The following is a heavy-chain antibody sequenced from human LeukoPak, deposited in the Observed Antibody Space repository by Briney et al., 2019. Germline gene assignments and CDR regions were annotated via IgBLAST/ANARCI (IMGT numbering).Heavy chain of an antibody. CDR2: IYHSGST. D-gene: IGHD3-9*01. V-gene: IGHV4-4*02. Sequence: SGTLSLTCALSGGSICSSNWWGWVRQPPGKGLEWIGEIYHSGSTNYNPSHKSRVTISVDKSKNQFSLKLSSVTAADTAVYYCASQKRLRYLDSLLGTTTLDAFDIWGQGTMVTVSS. CDR3: ASQKRLRYLDSLLGTTTLDAFDI. CDR1: GGSICSSNW. J-gene: IGHJ3*02.